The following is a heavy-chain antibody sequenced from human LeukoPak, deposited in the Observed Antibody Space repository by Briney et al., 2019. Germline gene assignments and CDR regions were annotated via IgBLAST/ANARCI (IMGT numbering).Heavy chain of an antibody. CDR2: IYHSGST. D-gene: IGHD6-13*01. J-gene: IGHJ4*02. CDR3: ATGYSSTWYYFDY. V-gene: IGHV4-59*01. CDR1: GDSISSYY. Sequence: SETLSLTCTVSGDSISSYYWSCIPQPPGKGLEWIGYIYHSGSTNYNPSLKSRVTISADTSKDQFSLKLASVTAADTAVYYCATGYSSTWYYFDYWGQGTLVTVS.